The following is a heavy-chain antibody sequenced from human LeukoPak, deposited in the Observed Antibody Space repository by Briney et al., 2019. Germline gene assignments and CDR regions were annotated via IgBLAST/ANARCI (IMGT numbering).Heavy chain of an antibody. CDR3: VKDFSHTMVRGDVDP. J-gene: IGHJ5*02. D-gene: IGHD3-10*01. Sequence: QPGGSLRLSCSASGFTFSSYAMHWVRPAPGKGLEYVSAISSNGGSTYYADSVKGRFTISRDNSKNTLYLQMSSLRAEDTAVYYCVKDFSHTMVRGDVDPWGQGTLVTVSS. V-gene: IGHV3-64D*06. CDR2: ISSNGGST. CDR1: GFTFSSYA.